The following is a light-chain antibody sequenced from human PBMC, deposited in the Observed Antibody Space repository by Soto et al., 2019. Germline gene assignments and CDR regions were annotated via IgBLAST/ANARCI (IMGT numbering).Light chain of an antibody. Sequence: QSALTQSASVSGSPGQSITISCTGTSSDVGGYNYVSWYQQHPGKAPKLMIYDVSNRPSGVSNRFSASKSGNTASLTISGLHAEDDADYYCSSYTSSSTQVFGTGTKLTVL. J-gene: IGLJ1*01. V-gene: IGLV2-14*01. CDR3: SSYTSSSTQV. CDR1: SSDVGGYNY. CDR2: DVS.